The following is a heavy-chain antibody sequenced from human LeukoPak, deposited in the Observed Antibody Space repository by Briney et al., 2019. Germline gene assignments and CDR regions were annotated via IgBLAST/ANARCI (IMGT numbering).Heavy chain of an antibody. CDR2: IYYSGST. V-gene: IGHV4-39*07. J-gene: IGHJ6*03. CDR3: ARVPGYSYAITHRQTYYYYYMDV. Sequence: SETLSLTCTVSGGSISSSSYYWGWIRQPPGKGLEWIGSIYYSGSTYYNPSLKSRVTISVDTSKNQFSLKLSSVTAADTAVYYCARVPGYSYAITHRQTYYYYYMDVWGKGTTVTVSS. D-gene: IGHD5-18*01. CDR1: GGSISSSSYY.